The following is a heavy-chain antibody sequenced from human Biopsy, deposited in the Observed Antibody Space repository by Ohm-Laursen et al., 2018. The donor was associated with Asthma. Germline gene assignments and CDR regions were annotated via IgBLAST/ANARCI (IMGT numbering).Heavy chain of an antibody. D-gene: IGHD4-23*01. CDR3: AKDVFPGWELRRGPDY. J-gene: IGHJ4*02. CDR2: ISFDGSNK. V-gene: IGHV3-30*18. Sequence: SLRLSCAASGFTFGDYWMSWVRQVPGKGLDWVAVISFDGSNKNYTDSVKGRFTISRDNSRDTLHLQMNSLRAEDTAVYYCAKDVFPGWELRRGPDYWGQGTLVTVSS. CDR1: GFTFGDYW.